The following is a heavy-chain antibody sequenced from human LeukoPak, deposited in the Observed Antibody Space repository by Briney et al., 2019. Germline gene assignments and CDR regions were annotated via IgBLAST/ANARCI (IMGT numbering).Heavy chain of an antibody. CDR1: GGSISSHY. CDR3: ARPHAVDFWSGYSSWYFDL. CDR2: IYSSGIT. Sequence: SETLSLTCTVSGGSISSHYWSWIRQPAGKGLEWIGRIYSSGITSYNPSLESRVTMSVDTSKNQFSLKLSSVTAADTAVYYCARPHAVDFWSGYSSWYFDLWGRGTLVTVSS. V-gene: IGHV4-4*07. J-gene: IGHJ2*01. D-gene: IGHD3-3*01.